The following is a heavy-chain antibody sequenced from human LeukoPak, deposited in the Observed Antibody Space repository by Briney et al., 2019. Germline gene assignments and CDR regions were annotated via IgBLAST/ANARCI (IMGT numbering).Heavy chain of an antibody. V-gene: IGHV4-59*08. CDR1: GGSINDYY. D-gene: IGHD1-1*01. CDR2: ILYSGTT. Sequence: PSKTLSLTCTVSGGSINDYYWSWIRQPAGKGLEWIGYILYSGTTNYNPSLKSRVTISLDTSKNQFSLMVNSVTATDTAVYFCAGQQLERGEDHWGQGTLVIVSS. J-gene: IGHJ4*02. CDR3: AGQQLERGEDH.